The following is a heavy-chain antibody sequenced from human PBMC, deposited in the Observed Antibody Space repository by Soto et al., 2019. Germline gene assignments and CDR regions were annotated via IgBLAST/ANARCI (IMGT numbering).Heavy chain of an antibody. CDR3: AIDWYRSYYDSSGYLPGFDY. CDR1: GVTISSYA. D-gene: IGHD3-22*01. J-gene: IGHJ4*02. CDR2: ISGSGGST. V-gene: IGHV3-23*01. Sequence: GGSLRLSCRAAGVTISSYARSWVRKAQGKGLEWVSAISGSGGSTYYADSVKGRFTISRDNTKNTLYLQMNSLRAEDTAVYYCAIDWYRSYYDSSGYLPGFDYWGQGTLVTVSS.